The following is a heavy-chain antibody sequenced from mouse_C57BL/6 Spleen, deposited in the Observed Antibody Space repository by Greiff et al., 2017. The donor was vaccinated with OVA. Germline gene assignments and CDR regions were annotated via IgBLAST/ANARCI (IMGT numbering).Heavy chain of an antibody. CDR3: ARRYDYAMDY. V-gene: IGHV1-54*01. J-gene: IGHJ4*01. CDR2: INPGSGGT. CDR1: GYAFTNYL. Sequence: LQESGAELVRPGTSVKVSCKASGYAFTNYLIEWVKQRPGQGLEWIGVINPGSGGTNYNEKFKGKATLTADKSSSTAYMQLSSLTSEDSAVYFCARRYDYAMDYWGQGTSVTVSS.